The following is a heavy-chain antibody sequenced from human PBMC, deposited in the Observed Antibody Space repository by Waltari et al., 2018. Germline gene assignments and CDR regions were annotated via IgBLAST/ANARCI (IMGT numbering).Heavy chain of an antibody. D-gene: IGHD2-21*01. Sequence: QVQLVQSGVEVKEPGASVKVSCKTSGYTFNNYGISWVRQAPGQGLEWMGWGSAYKGKPKTARGLQGRVTMTTDTSTSTAYMELRSLRSDDTAVYYCARSAYCGGDCSYWFDTWGQGTLVTVSS. CDR3: ARSAYCGGDCSYWFDT. CDR2: GSAYKGKP. CDR1: GYTFNNYG. V-gene: IGHV1-18*01. J-gene: IGHJ5*02.